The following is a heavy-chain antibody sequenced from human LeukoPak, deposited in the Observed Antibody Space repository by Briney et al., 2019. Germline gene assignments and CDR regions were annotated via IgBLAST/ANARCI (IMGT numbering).Heavy chain of an antibody. D-gene: IGHD3-10*01. CDR2: YYSGGTR. CDR3: ARATTYRGWGNYFDY. J-gene: IGHJ4*02. CDR1: GFTVSTNY. Sequence: PGGSLRLSCAASGFTVSTNYMSWVRQAPGKGLECVSVYYSGGTRDYSDSVKVRFTISRDESKNPLDLQMNSLSDEDRGVYYCARATTYRGWGNYFDYWGQGIMVTVSS. V-gene: IGHV3-66*01.